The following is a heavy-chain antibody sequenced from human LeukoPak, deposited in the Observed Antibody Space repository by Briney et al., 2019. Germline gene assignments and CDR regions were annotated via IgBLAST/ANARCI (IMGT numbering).Heavy chain of an antibody. CDR1: GFTFSSYG. J-gene: IGHJ4*02. CDR2: ISYDGSNK. CDR3: AKDPTPLDDILTGYFDY. V-gene: IGHV3-30*18. Sequence: GGSLRLSCAASGFTFSSYGMHWVRQAPGKGLEWVAVISYDGSNKYYADSVKGRFTISRDNSKNTLYLQMNSLRAEDTAVYYCAKDPTPLDDILTGYFDYWGQGTLVTVSS. D-gene: IGHD3-9*01.